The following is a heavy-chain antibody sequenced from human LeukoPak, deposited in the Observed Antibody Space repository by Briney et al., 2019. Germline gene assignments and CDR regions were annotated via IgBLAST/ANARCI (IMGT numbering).Heavy chain of an antibody. CDR2: FDREDGET. CDR1: GYTLTELS. D-gene: IGHD4-23*01. J-gene: IGHJ1*01. Sequence: GASVKVPCKVSGYTLTELSMHWVRQAPGKGLEWMGGFDREDGETIYAQKFQGRVTMTEDTSTDTAYMELSSLRSEDTAVYYCAALHSDYGGNDPDEPQYFQHWGQGTLVTVSS. CDR3: AALHSDYGGNDPDEPQYFQH. V-gene: IGHV1-24*01.